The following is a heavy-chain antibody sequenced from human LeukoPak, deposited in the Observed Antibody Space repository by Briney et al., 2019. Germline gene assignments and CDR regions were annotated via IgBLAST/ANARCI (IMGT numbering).Heavy chain of an antibody. CDR3: ARVIGSSGYSGYYYYGMDV. V-gene: IGHV4-34*01. CDR2: INHSGST. D-gene: IGHD3-22*01. J-gene: IGHJ6*02. Sequence: SETLSLTCAVYGGSFSGYYWSWIRQPPGKGLEWIGEINHSGSTNYNPSLKSRVTISVDTSKSQFSLKLSSVTAADTAVYYCARVIGSSGYSGYYYYGMDVWGQGTTVTVSS. CDR1: GGSFSGYY.